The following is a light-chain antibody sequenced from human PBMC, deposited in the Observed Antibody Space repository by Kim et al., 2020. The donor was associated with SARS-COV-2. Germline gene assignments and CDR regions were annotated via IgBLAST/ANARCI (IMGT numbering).Light chain of an antibody. CDR2: QNN. J-gene: IGLJ3*02. V-gene: IGLV3-1*01. CDR3: QAWDSSTVV. Sequence: SYELTQPPSVSVSPGQPASITCSGDKLGDKYACWYQQKPDQSPVLVIYQNNRRPSGIPERFSGSNSGNTATLTISGTQALDEADYYCQAWDSSTVVFGGG. CDR1: KLGDKY.